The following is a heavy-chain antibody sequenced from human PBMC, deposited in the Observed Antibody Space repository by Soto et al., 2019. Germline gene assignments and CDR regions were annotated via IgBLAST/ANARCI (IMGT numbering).Heavy chain of an antibody. CDR3: APDQGRRAIFGVVIHSEFDP. CDR2: INPKMGGT. D-gene: IGHD3-3*01. V-gene: IGHV1-2*02. CDR1: GYTFTGYY. Sequence: VASVEIACKASGYTFTGYYIHWVRQAPGQGLEWMGSINPKMGGTNYVQKFQGRVTRTRDTSISTAYMELSRLRSDETAVYYCAPDQGRRAIFGVVIHSEFDPWGQGTLVTVSS. J-gene: IGHJ5*02.